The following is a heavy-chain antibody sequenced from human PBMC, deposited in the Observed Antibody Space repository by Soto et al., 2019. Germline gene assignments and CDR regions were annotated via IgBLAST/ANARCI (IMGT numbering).Heavy chain of an antibody. J-gene: IGHJ4*02. CDR3: ARLGGYYQAFDQ. CDR2: IYYSGST. V-gene: IGHV4-59*08. Sequence: SETLSLTCTVSGGSIRGYYWSWFRQPPGKGLEWIGYIYYSGSTTYTPSLKSRVTIAVDTSKNQFSLRLNSVTAADTAVYYCARLGGYYQAFDQWGQGSLVTVS. CDR1: GGSIRGYY. D-gene: IGHD3-22*01.